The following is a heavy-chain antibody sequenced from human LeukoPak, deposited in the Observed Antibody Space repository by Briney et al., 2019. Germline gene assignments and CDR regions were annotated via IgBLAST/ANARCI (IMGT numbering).Heavy chain of an antibody. CDR1: GFTFRSNW. D-gene: IGHD2-2*01. V-gene: IGHV3-74*01. CDR2: INSDGTST. J-gene: IGHJ4*02. CDR3: ARQSVPGGLDY. Sequence: PGGSLRLSCAASGFTFRSNWMHWVRQAPGKGLVWVSRINSDGTSTGYADSVKGRFSISRDNARSTLYLQMNSLRGEDTAVYYCARQSVPGGLDYWGQGSLVTVSS.